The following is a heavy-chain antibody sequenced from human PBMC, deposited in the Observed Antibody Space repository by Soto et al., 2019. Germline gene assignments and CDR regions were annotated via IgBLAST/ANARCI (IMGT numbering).Heavy chain of an antibody. Sequence: EVQLLESGGGLVQPGGSLRLSCVVSGFSFSSYAMSWVRQAPGQGLEWVSTVSATGGSAYYADSVKGRFTISRDNSKNTLYLQLSSLRGEDTAVYYCARAQVEWELSAFDIWGQGTMVTVSS. D-gene: IGHD1-26*01. CDR3: ARAQVEWELSAFDI. J-gene: IGHJ3*02. CDR1: GFSFSSYA. V-gene: IGHV3-23*01. CDR2: VSATGGSA.